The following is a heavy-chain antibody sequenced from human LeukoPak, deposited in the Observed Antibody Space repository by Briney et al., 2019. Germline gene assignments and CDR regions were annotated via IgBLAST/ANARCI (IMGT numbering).Heavy chain of an antibody. Sequence: GRSLRLSCAASGFTFSSYAMHWVRQAPGKGLEWVAVISYDGSNKYYADSVKGRFTISRDNSKNTLYLQMNSLRAEDTAVYYCARGLVLRYFDWPVDYWGQGTLVTVSS. J-gene: IGHJ4*02. CDR3: ARGLVLRYFDWPVDY. V-gene: IGHV3-30*04. CDR2: ISYDGSNK. D-gene: IGHD3-9*01. CDR1: GFTFSSYA.